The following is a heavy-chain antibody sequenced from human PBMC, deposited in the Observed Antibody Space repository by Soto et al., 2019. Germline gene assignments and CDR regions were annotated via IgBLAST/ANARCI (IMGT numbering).Heavy chain of an antibody. D-gene: IGHD6-13*01. CDR1: GFTFSSYG. J-gene: IGHJ1*01. Sequence: GSLRLSCAASGFTFSSYGMHWVRQAPGKGLEWVAVISYDGSNKYYADSVKGRFTISRDNSKNTLYLQMNSLRAEDTAVYYCAKDWWAGSWYIQHWGQGTLVTVSS. V-gene: IGHV3-30*18. CDR3: AKDWWAGSWYIQH. CDR2: ISYDGSNK.